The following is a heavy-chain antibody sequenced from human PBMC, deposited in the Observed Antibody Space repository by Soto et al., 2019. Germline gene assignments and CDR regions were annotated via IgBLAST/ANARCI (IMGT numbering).Heavy chain of an antibody. CDR3: ARSQGEQQLVDAFDI. CDR2: ISYGGNNK. CDR1: GFTFSRFS. D-gene: IGHD2-15*01. V-gene: IGHV3-30-3*01. J-gene: IGHJ3*02. Sequence: QVQLVESGGGVVQPGRSLRLSCVASGFTFSRFSLHWVRQAPGKGLEWVADISYGGNNKYYADFVKGRFTISRDNSKNTLYLQMNSLRVEDTAVYYCARSQGEQQLVDAFDIWGQGTMVTVSS.